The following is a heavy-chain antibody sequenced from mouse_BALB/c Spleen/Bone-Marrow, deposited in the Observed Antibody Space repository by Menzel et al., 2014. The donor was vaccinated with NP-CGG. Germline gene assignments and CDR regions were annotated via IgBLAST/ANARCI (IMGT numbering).Heavy chain of an antibody. CDR2: ISSGSSTI. Sequence: EVQVVESGGGLVRPGGSRKLSCAASGFTFSSFGMHWVRQAPEKGLEWVAYISSGSSTIYYADTVKGRFTISRDNPKNTLFLQMTSLRSEDTAMYYCARGGNYAWFAYWGQGTLVTVPA. CDR3: ARGGNYAWFAY. CDR1: GFTFSSFG. V-gene: IGHV5-17*02. D-gene: IGHD2-1*01. J-gene: IGHJ3*01.